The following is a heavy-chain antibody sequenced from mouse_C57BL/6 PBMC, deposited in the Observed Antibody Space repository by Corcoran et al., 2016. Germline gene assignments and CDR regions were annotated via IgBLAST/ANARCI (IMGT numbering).Heavy chain of an antibody. Sequence: EVQLQQSGPELVKPGASVKISCKASGYTFTDYYMNWVKQSHGKSLEWIGDINPNNGGTSYNQKFKGKATLTVDKSSSTAYMELRSLTSEDSAVYYCARRSQYGNFFAYWGQGTLVTVSA. CDR2: INPNNGGT. V-gene: IGHV1-26*01. CDR3: ARRSQYGNFFAY. CDR1: GYTFTDYY. D-gene: IGHD2-1*01. J-gene: IGHJ3*01.